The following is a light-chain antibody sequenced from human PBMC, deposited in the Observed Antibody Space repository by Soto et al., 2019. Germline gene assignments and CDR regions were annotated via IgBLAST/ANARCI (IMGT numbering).Light chain of an antibody. CDR1: QTVGSDY. Sequence: EVVLTQSPGTLSLSPGERATLSCRASQTVGSDYLAWYQQKPGQAPRLLIYGASARATGIPGRFSGSGSGTDFTLTISRLEPEDFAVYYCQQYGGAPYTFGQGTKLEIK. J-gene: IGKJ2*01. V-gene: IGKV3-20*01. CDR3: QQYGGAPYT. CDR2: GAS.